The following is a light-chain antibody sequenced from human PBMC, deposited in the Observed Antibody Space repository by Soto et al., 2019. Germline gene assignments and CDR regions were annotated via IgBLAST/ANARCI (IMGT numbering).Light chain of an antibody. CDR1: SGHSSYA. J-gene: IGLJ2*01. V-gene: IGLV4-69*01. Sequence: QLVLTQSPSASASLGASVKLTCTLSSGHSSYAIAWHQQQPEKGPRSLMKLNSDGSHSKGDGIPHRFSGSSSGAERYLTISSLQSEDEADYYCQSWGTGIVVFGGGTKVTVL. CDR3: QSWGTGIVV. CDR2: LNSDGSH.